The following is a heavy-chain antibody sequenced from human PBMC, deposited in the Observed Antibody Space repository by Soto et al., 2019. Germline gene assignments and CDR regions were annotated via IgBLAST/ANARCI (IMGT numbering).Heavy chain of an antibody. CDR3: ARGLHDITMVRGTFYGMDV. D-gene: IGHD3-10*01. CDR1: GGSFSSYA. J-gene: IGHJ6*02. CDR2: IIPIFGAS. Sequence: QVQLVQSGAEVKKPGSSVKVSCKASGGSFSSYAINWVRQAPGQGLEWMGGIIPIFGASKYAQKFQGRVTITADESTSKAYMEQSSLRSEDTAVYYCARGLHDITMVRGTFYGMDVWGQGTTVTVSS. V-gene: IGHV1-69*01.